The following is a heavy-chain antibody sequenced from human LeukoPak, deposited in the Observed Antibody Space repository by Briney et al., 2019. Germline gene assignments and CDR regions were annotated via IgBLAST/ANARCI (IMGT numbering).Heavy chain of an antibody. Sequence: ASVKVAFKASGYTFTGYYMHWVRQAPGQGLEWMGWINPNSGGTNYAQKFQGRVTMTRDTYISTAYMELSRLRSDDTAVYYCAREGCSSTSCYPAPHWFDPWGQGTLVTVSS. D-gene: IGHD2-2*01. J-gene: IGHJ5*02. CDR2: INPNSGGT. CDR3: AREGCSSTSCYPAPHWFDP. V-gene: IGHV1-2*02. CDR1: GYTFTGYY.